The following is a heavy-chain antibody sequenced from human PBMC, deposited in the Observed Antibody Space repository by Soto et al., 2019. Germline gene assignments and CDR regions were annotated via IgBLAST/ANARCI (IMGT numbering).Heavy chain of an antibody. J-gene: IGHJ6*02. CDR2: IYYSGST. CDR3: ARDQNWNYGYYYGMDV. CDR1: GGSISSGDYY. V-gene: IGHV4-30-4*01. D-gene: IGHD1-7*01. Sequence: SETLSLTCTVSGGSISSGDYYWSWIRQPPGKGLEWIGYIYYSGSTYYNPSLKSRVTISVDTSKNQFSLKLSSVTAADTAVYYCARDQNWNYGYYYGMDVWGQGTTVTVSS.